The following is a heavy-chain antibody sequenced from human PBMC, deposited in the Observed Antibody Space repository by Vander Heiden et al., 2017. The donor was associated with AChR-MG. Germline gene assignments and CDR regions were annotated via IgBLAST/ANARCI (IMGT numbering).Heavy chain of an antibody. Sequence: QVQLVQSGAEVKKPGSSVKVSCKASGGTFSSYAISWVRQAPGQGLEWMGGIIPIFGTANYAQKFQGRVTITADESTSTAYMELSSLSSEETAVYYCARRNYYDSSGYYWFDPWGQGTLVTVSS. V-gene: IGHV1-69*01. CDR2: IIPIFGTA. J-gene: IGHJ5*02. D-gene: IGHD3-22*01. CDR3: ARRNYYDSSGYYWFDP. CDR1: GGTFSSYA.